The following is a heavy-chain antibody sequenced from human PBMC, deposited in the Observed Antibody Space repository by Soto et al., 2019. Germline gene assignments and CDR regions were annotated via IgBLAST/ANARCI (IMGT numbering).Heavy chain of an antibody. CDR3: ARGVSNSGAYYTGPSAYDL. V-gene: IGHV1-69*06. D-gene: IGHD3-10*01. CDR2: TVPAFDTS. J-gene: IGHJ3*01. Sequence: QVQLVQSGAVVKKPGSSVEVSCKASGGTFNGYGISWVRQAPGQGLEWMGGTVPAFDTSKYAPRFQGRVTITVDKSTSTAYMELSSVRSEDTAIYFCARGVSNSGAYYTGPSAYDLWGQGTLVIVSS. CDR1: GGTFNGYG.